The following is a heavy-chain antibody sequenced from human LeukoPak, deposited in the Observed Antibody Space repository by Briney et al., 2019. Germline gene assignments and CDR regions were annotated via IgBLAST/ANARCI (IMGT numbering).Heavy chain of an antibody. CDR1: GGSFSGYY. Sequence: PSETLSLTCAVYGGSFSGYYWSWIRQPRGKGLEWIGEINHSGSTNYNPSLKSRVTISVDTSKNQFSLKLSSVTAADTAVYYCARGRGSYVHWGQGTLVTVSS. V-gene: IGHV4-34*01. D-gene: IGHD1-26*01. CDR3: ARGRGSYVH. J-gene: IGHJ4*02. CDR2: INHSGST.